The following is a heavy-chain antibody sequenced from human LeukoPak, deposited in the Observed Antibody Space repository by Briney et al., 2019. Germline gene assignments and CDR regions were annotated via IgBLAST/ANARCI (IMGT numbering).Heavy chain of an antibody. CDR3: ARGSSSANWFDP. D-gene: IGHD6-13*01. CDR2: INHSGST. CDR1: GGSFSGYY. V-gene: IGHV4-34*01. Sequence: SETLSLTCAVYGGSFSGYYWTWIRQPPGKGLEWIGEINHSGSTNYNPSLKSRVTISVDTSKNHLSLKLNSVTAADTAVYYCARGSSSANWFDPWGQGTLVTVSS. J-gene: IGHJ5*02.